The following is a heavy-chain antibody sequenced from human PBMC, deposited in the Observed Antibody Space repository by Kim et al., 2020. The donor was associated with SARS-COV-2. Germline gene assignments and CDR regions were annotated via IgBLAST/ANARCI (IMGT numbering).Heavy chain of an antibody. CDR2: IRSKANSYAT. Sequence: GGSLRLSCAASGFTFSGSAMHWVRQASGKGLEWVGRIRSKANSYATAYAASVKGRFTISRDDSKNTAYLQMNSLKTEDTAVYYCTRPTRYSSGWSGFYYWGQGTLVTVSS. D-gene: IGHD6-19*01. CDR1: GFTFSGSA. J-gene: IGHJ4*02. CDR3: TRPTRYSSGWSGFYY. V-gene: IGHV3-73*01.